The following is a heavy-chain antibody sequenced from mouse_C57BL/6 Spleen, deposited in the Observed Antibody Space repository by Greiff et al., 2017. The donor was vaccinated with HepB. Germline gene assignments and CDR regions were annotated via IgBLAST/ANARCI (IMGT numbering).Heavy chain of an antibody. D-gene: IGHD4-1*01. CDR2: IDPETGGT. CDR3: TIITGTGFQYYFDY. J-gene: IGHJ2*01. Sequence: QVQLQQSGAELVRPGASVTLSCKASGYTFTDYEMHWVKQTPVHGLEWIGAIDPETGGTAYNQKFKGKAILTADKSSSTAYMELRSLTSEDSAVYYCTIITGTGFQYYFDYWGQGTTLTVSS. V-gene: IGHV1-15*01. CDR1: GYTFTDYE.